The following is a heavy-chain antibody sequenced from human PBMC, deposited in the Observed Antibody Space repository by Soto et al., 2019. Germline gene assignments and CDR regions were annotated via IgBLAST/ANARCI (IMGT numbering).Heavy chain of an antibody. CDR2: IYSGGST. CDR3: ARARWIKLCFAYYGMDV. V-gene: IGHV3-53*01. D-gene: IGHD5-18*01. CDR1: GFTVSSNY. Sequence: GGSLRLSCAASGFTVSSNYMSWVRQAPGKGLEWVSVIYSGGSTYYADSVKGRFTISRDNSKNTLYLQMNSLRAEDTAVYYCARARWIKLCFAYYGMDVWGQGTTVTVSS. J-gene: IGHJ6*02.